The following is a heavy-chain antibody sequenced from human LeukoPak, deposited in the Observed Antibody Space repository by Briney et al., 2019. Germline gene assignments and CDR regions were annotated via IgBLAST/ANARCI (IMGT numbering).Heavy chain of an antibody. Sequence: ASVKVSCKISGYTFTDYFIHWVRQAPGQGLEWMGWTSPKSGDRKCTQKFQGRVTMTRDTSISTVYMELDRLTFDDAAVYFCARDNYGTLDYWGQGSLVTVSS. J-gene: IGHJ4*02. V-gene: IGHV1-2*02. CDR2: TSPKSGDR. CDR1: GYTFTDYF. CDR3: ARDNYGTLDY. D-gene: IGHD4-17*01.